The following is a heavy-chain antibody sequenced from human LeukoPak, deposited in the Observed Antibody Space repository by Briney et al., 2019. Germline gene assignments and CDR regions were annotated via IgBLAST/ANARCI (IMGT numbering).Heavy chain of an antibody. CDR3: AKDLLRYFDWLPAGAFDI. CDR2: ISGSGGST. D-gene: IGHD3-9*01. J-gene: IGHJ3*02. CDR1: GFTFSSYA. Sequence: PGGSLRLSCAASGFTFSSYAMSWVRQAPGKGLEWVSAISGSGGSTYYADSVKGRFTISRDNSKNTLYLQMNSLRAEDTAVYYCAKDLLRYFDWLPAGAFDIWGQGTMVTVSS. V-gene: IGHV3-23*01.